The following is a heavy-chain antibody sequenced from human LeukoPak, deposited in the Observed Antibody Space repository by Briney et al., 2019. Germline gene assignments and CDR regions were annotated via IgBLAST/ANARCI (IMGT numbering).Heavy chain of an antibody. J-gene: IGHJ4*02. CDR1: GFTFSNYW. Sequence: PGGSLRLSCTASGFTFSNYWMDWVRQVPGKGLVWVSRINVDGSVKSYADSVKGRFTISRDNAKNTVSLQMNSLRAEDTAVYYCVRDLILVDTPGDDFDYWGQGALVTVSS. CDR3: VRDLILVDTPGDDFDY. D-gene: IGHD4-23*01. V-gene: IGHV3-74*01. CDR2: INVDGSVK.